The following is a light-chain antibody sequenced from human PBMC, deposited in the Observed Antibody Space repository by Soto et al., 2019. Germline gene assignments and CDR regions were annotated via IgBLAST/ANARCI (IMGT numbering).Light chain of an antibody. CDR1: DSDIGSHNY. V-gene: IGLV2-14*01. CDR2: EVS. CDR3: SSYSRSSTLRV. Sequence: QSVLTEPASLSVSPGQSITISCTGTDSDIGSHNYVSWYQQHPGKAPKLMIFEVSNRPSGVSNRFSGSKSGSAASLTISGPQTEDEADYYCSSYSRSSTLRVFGSGTKVTV. J-gene: IGLJ1*01.